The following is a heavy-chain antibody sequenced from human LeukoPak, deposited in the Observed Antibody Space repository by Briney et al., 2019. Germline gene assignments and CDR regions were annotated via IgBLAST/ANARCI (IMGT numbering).Heavy chain of an antibody. CDR2: IYTSGST. Sequence: SETLSLXCTVSGGSISSYYWRWIRQPAGKGLEWIGRIYTSGSTNYNPSLKSRVTMSVDTSKNQFSLKLSSVTAADTAVYYCARDLSYCSSTSCPTPYYYYYYMDVWGKGTTVTVSS. CDR1: GGSISSYY. J-gene: IGHJ6*03. D-gene: IGHD2-2*01. CDR3: ARDLSYCSSTSCPTPYYYYYYMDV. V-gene: IGHV4-4*07.